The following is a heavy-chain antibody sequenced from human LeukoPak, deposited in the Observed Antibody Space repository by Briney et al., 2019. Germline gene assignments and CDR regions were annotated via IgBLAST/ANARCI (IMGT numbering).Heavy chain of an antibody. CDR3: AAPYNWNYVGYFDY. Sequence: EASVKVSCKASGGTFSSYAISWVRQAPGQGLEWMGGIIPIFGTANYAQKFQGRVTITADESTSTAYMELSSLRSEDTAVYYCAAPYNWNYVGYFDYWGQGTLVTVSS. D-gene: IGHD1-7*01. J-gene: IGHJ4*02. CDR1: GGTFSSYA. V-gene: IGHV1-69*13. CDR2: IIPIFGTA.